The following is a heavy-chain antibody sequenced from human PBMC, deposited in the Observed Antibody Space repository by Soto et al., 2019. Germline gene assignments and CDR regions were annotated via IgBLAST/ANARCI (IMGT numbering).Heavy chain of an antibody. J-gene: IGHJ5*02. CDR3: ASSTGWFDP. CDR2: INAGNGNT. Sequence: QVQLVQSGAEVKKPGASVKVSCKASGYTFTSYDMHWVSQAPGQRLEWMGWINAGNGNTKYTQKFQGRVTITRDTSASRAYMELSSLISEDTAVYYCASSTGWFDPWGQGTLVTVSS. D-gene: IGHD3-10*01. CDR1: GYTFTSYD. V-gene: IGHV1-3*01.